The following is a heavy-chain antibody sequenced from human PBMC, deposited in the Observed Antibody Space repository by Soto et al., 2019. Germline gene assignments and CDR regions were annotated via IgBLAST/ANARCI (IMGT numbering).Heavy chain of an antibody. CDR1: GLTVSGKKY. CDR2: LYDVDGS. CDR3: ASWHEREHAYDV. D-gene: IGHD1-1*01. J-gene: IGHJ3*01. Sequence: PGGSLRLSCAAFGLTVSGKKYVAWVRQAPGKGLEWVSALYDVDGSFYADSVKGRFTTSSDSSKPTVYLQMNGLRPDDTAVYYCASWHEREHAYDVWGQGTTVTVS. V-gene: IGHV3-53*01.